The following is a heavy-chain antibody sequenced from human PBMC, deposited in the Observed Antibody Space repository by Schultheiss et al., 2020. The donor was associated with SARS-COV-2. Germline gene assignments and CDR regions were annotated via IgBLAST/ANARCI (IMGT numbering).Heavy chain of an antibody. CDR2: ISSSSSYI. CDR3: AIVATIGGRNAFDI. V-gene: IGHV3-21*04. Sequence: GESLKISCAASGFTFSSYSMNWVRQAPGKGLEWVSSISSSSSYIYYADSVKGRFTISRDNAKNSLYLQMNSLRAEDTALYYCAIVATIGGRNAFDIWGQGTMVTVSS. J-gene: IGHJ3*02. CDR1: GFTFSSYS. D-gene: IGHD5-12*01.